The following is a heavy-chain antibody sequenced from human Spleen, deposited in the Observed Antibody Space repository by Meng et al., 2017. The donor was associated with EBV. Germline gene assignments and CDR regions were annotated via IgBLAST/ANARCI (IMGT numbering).Heavy chain of an antibody. Sequence: QGRLQQGGGGLLKPSEPLSLTCGVYGESFSVYYWSWIRQSPGKGLEWIGEINHSGDTRYNPSLESRVTISVATSKNQVSLKLKSVTAADTAMYYCARGPEIVVVIFPTNWFDPWGQGTLVTVSS. V-gene: IGHV4-34*02. D-gene: IGHD2-21*01. CDR1: GESFSVYY. CDR3: ARGPEIVVVIFPTNWFDP. J-gene: IGHJ5*02. CDR2: INHSGDT.